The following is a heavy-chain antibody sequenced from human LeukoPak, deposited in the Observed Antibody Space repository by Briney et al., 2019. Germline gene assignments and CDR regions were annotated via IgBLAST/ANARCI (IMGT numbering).Heavy chain of an antibody. CDR3: AKDGPSRQPVIPAAVDY. CDR2: ISYDGSNK. V-gene: IGHV3-30*18. Sequence: GGSLRLSCALSGFTFSNCGMQWVRQAPGKGLELVAIISYDGSNKYYADSVKGRFTISRDNSKNTLYLQMNRLRAEDTAVYYCAKDGPSRQPVIPAAVDYWGQGTLVTVSS. D-gene: IGHD2-2*01. CDR1: GFTFSNCG. J-gene: IGHJ4*02.